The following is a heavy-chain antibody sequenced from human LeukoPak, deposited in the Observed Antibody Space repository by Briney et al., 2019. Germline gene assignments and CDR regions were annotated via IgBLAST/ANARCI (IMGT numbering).Heavy chain of an antibody. V-gene: IGHV4-59*01. Sequence: SETLSLTCTVSGGSISSYYWSWIRQPPGKGLEWIGSIYYSGSTNYNPSLKSRVTISVDTSKNQFSLKLTSVTAADTAVYYCARDLSIAAADTYHWFDPWGQGTLVTVSS. CDR2: IYYSGST. CDR3: ARDLSIAAADTYHWFDP. CDR1: GGSISSYY. D-gene: IGHD6-13*01. J-gene: IGHJ5*02.